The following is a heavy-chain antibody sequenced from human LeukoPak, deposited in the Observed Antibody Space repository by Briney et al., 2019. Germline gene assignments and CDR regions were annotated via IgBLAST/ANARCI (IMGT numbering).Heavy chain of an antibody. CDR2: VTPSGDPT. CDR3: AKDSGWIQFID. D-gene: IGHD5-18*01. J-gene: IGHJ4*02. Sequence: GGSLRLSCAASGFPFDDYAMLWVRQAPGKGLEWVSGVTPSGDPTYYADSVKGRFIISRDNSKNTMYLQMNSLRAEDTGVYYCAKDSGWIQFIDWGQGTRVTVSS. V-gene: IGHV3-23*01. CDR1: GFPFDDYA.